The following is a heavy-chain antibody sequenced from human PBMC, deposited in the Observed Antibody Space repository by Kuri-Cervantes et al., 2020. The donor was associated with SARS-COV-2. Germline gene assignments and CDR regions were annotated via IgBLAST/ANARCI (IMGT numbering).Heavy chain of an antibody. J-gene: IGHJ4*02. D-gene: IGHD1-1*01. Sequence: GESLKISCAASGFTFSGHWIHWVRQAPGKGLVWVSRINPDGSYTNNADSVKGRFTLSRDNAKNMLFLQMNSLRAEDTAVYYLVRDGDHWNFDYWGQGTLVTVSS. CDR3: VRDGDHWNFDY. CDR2: INPDGSYT. V-gene: IGHV3-74*01. CDR1: GFTFSGHW.